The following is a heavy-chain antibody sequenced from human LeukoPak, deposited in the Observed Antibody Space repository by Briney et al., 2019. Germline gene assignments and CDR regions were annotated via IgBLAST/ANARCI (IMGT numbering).Heavy chain of an antibody. D-gene: IGHD3-22*01. J-gene: IGHJ4*02. CDR1: GYTFTFYY. Sequence: AASVTLSFTTSGYTFTFYYLHWVRQAPGQGLEWMGWIYAGSGDTNYAQRLQGRVTMTGDTSISTTYMELSSLRSDDTAVYYCARGRASSDYYYLDYWGQGTLVTVSS. V-gene: IGHV1-2*02. CDR3: ARGRASSDYYYLDY. CDR2: IYAGSGDT.